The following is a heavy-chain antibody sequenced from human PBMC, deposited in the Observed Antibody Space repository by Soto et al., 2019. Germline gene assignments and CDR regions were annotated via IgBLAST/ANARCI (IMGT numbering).Heavy chain of an antibody. CDR3: AIAVAGPNYYYYYGMDV. D-gene: IGHD6-19*01. CDR2: INPNSGGT. J-gene: IGHJ6*02. CDR1: GYTFTGYY. V-gene: IGHV1-2*04. Sequence: ASVKVSCKASGYTFTGYYMHWVRQAPGQGLEWMGWINPNSGGTNYAQKFQGWVTMTRDKSTSTAYMELSSLRSEDTAVYYCAIAVAGPNYYYYYGMDVWGQGTTVTVSS.